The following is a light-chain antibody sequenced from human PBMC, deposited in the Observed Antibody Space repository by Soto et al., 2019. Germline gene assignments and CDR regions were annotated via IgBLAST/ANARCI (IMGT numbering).Light chain of an antibody. V-gene: IGKV3-11*01. J-gene: IGKJ4*01. CDR3: QQRSNWPLT. CDR2: EAS. CDR1: QSVSSY. Sequence: EIVLTQSPATLSLSPGERATLSCRASQSVSSYLAWYQQKPGQAPRLLIYEASNRATGIPARFSGSGSGTDFTLTISSLEPEDFEVYYCQQRSNWPLTFGGGTKVEIK.